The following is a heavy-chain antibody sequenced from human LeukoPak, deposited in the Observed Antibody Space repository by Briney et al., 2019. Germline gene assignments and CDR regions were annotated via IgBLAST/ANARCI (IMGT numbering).Heavy chain of an antibody. CDR2: ILHDGSNK. J-gene: IGHJ4*02. D-gene: IGHD3-10*01. CDR3: ARGLMIRGVADY. CDR1: GFTFSNYA. Sequence: GRSLRLSCAASGFTFSNYAMHWVRQVPGKGLEWVAVILHDGSNKYADSVKGRFTISRDNSKSTLYLQMNSLRAEDTAVYYCARGLMIRGVADYWGQGTLVTVSS. V-gene: IGHV3-30*04.